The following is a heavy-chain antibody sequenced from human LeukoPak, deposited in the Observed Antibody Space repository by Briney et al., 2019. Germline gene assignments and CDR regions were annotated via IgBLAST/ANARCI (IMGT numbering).Heavy chain of an antibody. CDR3: ARDVAFYYYAMDV. J-gene: IGHJ6*02. V-gene: IGHV1-3*04. Sequence: ASVKVSCKASGYTFTSYGISWVRQAPGQGLEWMGWINTGNGNTKYSQKFQGRITITSDTSASTAYMELSSLRSEDTALYYCARDVAFYYYAMDVWGQGTTVTVSS. CDR2: INTGNGNT. CDR1: GYTFTSYG.